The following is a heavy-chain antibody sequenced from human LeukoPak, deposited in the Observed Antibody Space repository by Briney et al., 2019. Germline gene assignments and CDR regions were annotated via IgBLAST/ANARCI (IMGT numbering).Heavy chain of an antibody. CDR1: GYTFTSYY. J-gene: IGHJ3*02. D-gene: IGHD3-16*02. CDR3: ARGMITFGGVISYAFDI. Sequence: GASVKVSCKASGYTFTSYYMHWVRQAPGQGLEWMGRINPNSGGTNYAQKFQGRVTMTRDTSISTAYIELSRLRSDDTAVYYCARGMITFGGVISYAFDIWGQGTMVTVSS. V-gene: IGHV1-2*06. CDR2: INPNSGGT.